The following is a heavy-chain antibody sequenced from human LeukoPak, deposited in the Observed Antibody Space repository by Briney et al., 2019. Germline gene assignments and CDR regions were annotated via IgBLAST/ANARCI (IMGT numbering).Heavy chain of an antibody. V-gene: IGHV3-33*01. CDR2: TAYDGSRA. CDR3: TRYNNDHFDY. CDR1: GFTFGGYG. J-gene: IGHJ4*02. Sequence: GGSLRLSCAGSGFTFGGYGMHWFRQTPGKGLEWVAVTAYDGSRAFYADSVKGRFTISRDNSKNTMSVQMDDMRAEDTAVYYCTRYNNDHFDYWGQGTLVTVSS. D-gene: IGHD1-14*01.